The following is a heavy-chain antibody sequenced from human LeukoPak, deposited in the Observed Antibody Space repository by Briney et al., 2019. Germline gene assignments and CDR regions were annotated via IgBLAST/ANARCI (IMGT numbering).Heavy chain of an antibody. V-gene: IGHV4-39*01. CDR3: VSPRGFSYGYFDY. D-gene: IGHD5-18*01. CDR2: IYYSKNT. J-gene: IGHJ4*02. Sequence: TSETLSLTCTVSGGSISSSSAYWGWIRQPPGKGLEWIGSIYYSKNTYYNPSLKSRVTISADTSKNQFSLTLGSVSAADTAVYYCVSPRGFSYGYFDYWGQGTLVTVSS. CDR1: GGSISSSSAY.